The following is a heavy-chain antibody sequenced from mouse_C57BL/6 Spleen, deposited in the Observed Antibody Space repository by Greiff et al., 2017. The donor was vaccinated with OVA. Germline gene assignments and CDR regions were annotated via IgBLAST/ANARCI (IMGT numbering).Heavy chain of an antibody. V-gene: IGHV3-6*01. CDR1: GYSITSGYY. CDR3: ATQYYGRPLDY. Sequence: ESGPGLVKPSQSLSLTCSVTGYSITSGYYWNWIRQFPGNKLEWMGYISYDGSNNYNPSLKNRISITRDTSKNQCFLKLNSVTTEDTATYDSATQYYGRPLDYWGQGTTLTVSS. J-gene: IGHJ2*01. D-gene: IGHD1-1*01. CDR2: ISYDGSN.